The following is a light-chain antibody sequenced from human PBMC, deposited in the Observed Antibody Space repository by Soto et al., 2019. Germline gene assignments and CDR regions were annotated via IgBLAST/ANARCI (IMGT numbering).Light chain of an antibody. CDR1: QSVSNS. V-gene: IGKV3-11*01. J-gene: IGKJ5*01. CDR3: QQRYNWPPIT. Sequence: EVVLTQSPATLSLSPGERATLSCWASQSVSNSLDWYQHKPGQAPRLLIYYASNRATGVPARFSGSGSETDFTLTISSLEPEDFAVYYCQQRYNWPPITFGQGTRLEMK. CDR2: YAS.